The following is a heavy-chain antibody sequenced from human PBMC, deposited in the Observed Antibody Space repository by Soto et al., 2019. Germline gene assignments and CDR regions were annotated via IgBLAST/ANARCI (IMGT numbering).Heavy chain of an antibody. D-gene: IGHD3-16*01. CDR3: AKGNYYDPVKYGMEV. J-gene: IGHJ6*02. Sequence: GGSLRLSCAASGFTFSSYDMTWVRQAPGKGLEWVSVISDSGHTTQYEDSVKGRFTISRDNSKNTLYLQMNTLRVEDTAVYFCAKGNYYDPVKYGMEVWGQGTTVTAP. V-gene: IGHV3-23*01. CDR1: GFTFSSYD. CDR2: ISDSGHTT.